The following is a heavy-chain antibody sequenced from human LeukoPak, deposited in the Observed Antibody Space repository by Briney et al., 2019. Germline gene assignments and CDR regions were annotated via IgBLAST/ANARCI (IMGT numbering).Heavy chain of an antibody. V-gene: IGHV1-18*01. J-gene: IGHJ3*02. Sequence: ASVKVSCKASGYTITSYGISWVRQAPGQGLEWMGWISAYNGNTNYAQKLQGRVTMTTDTSTSTAYMELRSLRSDDTAVYYCARGGSHGQWELLDAFDIWGQGTMATVSS. CDR1: GYTITSYG. CDR2: ISAYNGNT. CDR3: ARGGSHGQWELLDAFDI. D-gene: IGHD1-26*01.